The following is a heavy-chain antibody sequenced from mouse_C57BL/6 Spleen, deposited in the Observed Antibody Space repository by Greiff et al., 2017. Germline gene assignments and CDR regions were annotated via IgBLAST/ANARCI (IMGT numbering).Heavy chain of an antibody. J-gene: IGHJ2*01. D-gene: IGHD1-1*01. CDR3: GISYYYGSSAFGG. CDR2: IDPSDSYT. V-gene: IGHV1-69*01. Sequence: VQLQQPGAELVMPGASVKLSCKASGYTFTSYWMHWVKQRPGQGLEWIGEIDPSDSYTNYNQKFKGKSTVTADKSSSTANMQLSSLTSEDSAVYYGGISYYYGSSAFGGWGPGTTLTVS. CDR1: GYTFTSYW.